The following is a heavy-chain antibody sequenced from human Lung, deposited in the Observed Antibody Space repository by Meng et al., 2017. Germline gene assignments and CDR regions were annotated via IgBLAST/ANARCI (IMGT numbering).Heavy chain of an antibody. D-gene: IGHD6-6*01. Sequence: EVQLLESGGGVVQPGGSLRLPCAASGFTFSGYAMTWVRQAPGKGLEWVSSVSGSDDIAYYGDSVKGRVTISRDNSKNTLYLQMNSLRAEDTAVYFCAKDLGASSSYYFDYWGQGTLVTVSS. CDR3: AKDLGASSSYYFDY. V-gene: IGHV3-23*01. CDR2: VSGSDDIA. J-gene: IGHJ4*02. CDR1: GFTFSGYA.